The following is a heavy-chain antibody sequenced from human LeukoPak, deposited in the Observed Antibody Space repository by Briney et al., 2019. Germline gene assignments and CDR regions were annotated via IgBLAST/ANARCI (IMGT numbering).Heavy chain of an antibody. CDR2: IYHSGST. D-gene: IGHD5-18*01. V-gene: IGHV4-38-2*02. CDR3: ARSVPIQLWFVDY. J-gene: IGHJ4*02. Sequence: SETLSLTCTVSGYSISSGYYWGWIRQPPGKGLEWIGSIYHSGSTYYNPSLKSRVTISVDTSKNQFSLKLSSVTAADTAVYYCARSVPIQLWFVDYWGQGTLVTVSS. CDR1: GYSISSGYY.